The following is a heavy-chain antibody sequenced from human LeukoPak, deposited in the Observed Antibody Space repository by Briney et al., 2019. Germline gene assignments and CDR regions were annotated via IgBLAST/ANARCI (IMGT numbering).Heavy chain of an antibody. CDR1: GYSFTSYW. J-gene: IGHJ3*02. Sequence: PGESLKISCKGSGYSFTSYWIGWVRQMPGKGLEWMGIIYPGDSDTRYSPSFQGQVTISADKPISTAYLQWSSLKASDTAMYYCARRGYCSGGSCWDAFDIWGQGTMVTVSS. CDR3: ARRGYCSGGSCWDAFDI. D-gene: IGHD2-15*01. V-gene: IGHV5-51*01. CDR2: IYPGDSDT.